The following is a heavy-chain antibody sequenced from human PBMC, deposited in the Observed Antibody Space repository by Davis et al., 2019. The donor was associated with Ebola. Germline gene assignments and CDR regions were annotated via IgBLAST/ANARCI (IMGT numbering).Heavy chain of an antibody. CDR3: ARACCLEWLLPYY. V-gene: IGHV4-34*01. CDR1: GGSFSGYY. Sequence: MPGGSLRLSCAVCGGSFSGYYWSWIRQPPGKGLEWIGEINHSGSTNYNPSLKSRVTISVDTSKNQFSLKLSSVTAADTAVYYCARACCLEWLLPYYWGQGTLVTVSS. CDR2: INHSGST. J-gene: IGHJ4*02. D-gene: IGHD3-3*01.